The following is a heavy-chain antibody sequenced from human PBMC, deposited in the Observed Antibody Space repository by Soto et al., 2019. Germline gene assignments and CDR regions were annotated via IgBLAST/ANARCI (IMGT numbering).Heavy chain of an antibody. J-gene: IGHJ3*02. D-gene: IGHD3-22*01. Sequence: PVGSLRLSCAASGFTFSSYGTRWVRQAPGKGLEWVAVIWYDGSNKYYADSVKGRFTISRDNSKNTLYLQMNSLRAEDTAVYYCARDGDSSGYYLSAFDIWGQGTMVTVSS. CDR2: IWYDGSNK. CDR3: ARDGDSSGYYLSAFDI. CDR1: GFTFSSYG. V-gene: IGHV3-33*01.